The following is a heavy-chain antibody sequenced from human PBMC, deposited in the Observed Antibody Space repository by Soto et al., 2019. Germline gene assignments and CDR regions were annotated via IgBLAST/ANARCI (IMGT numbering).Heavy chain of an antibody. CDR3: SVYFDDLQEASF. D-gene: IGHD2-8*01. V-gene: IGHV1-2*02. J-gene: IGHJ1*01. CDR1: GYTFTRYS. Sequence: QVQLVQSGAEVKKPGASVKVSCRASGYTFTRYSVHWVRQAPGQGLEWMGWINPNTGGTRFAPKFAGRVTLTTDPSVRSVYMEVRSLRSDDSAVFYCSVYFDDLQEASFWGQGTLVTVTS. CDR2: INPNTGGT.